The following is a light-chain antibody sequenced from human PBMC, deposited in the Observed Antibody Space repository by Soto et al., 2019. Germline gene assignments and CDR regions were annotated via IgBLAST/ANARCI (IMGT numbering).Light chain of an antibody. J-gene: IGKJ1*01. CDR3: QQYGASPET. CDR2: GTS. V-gene: IGKV3-20*01. Sequence: TQSPSSLSASIGDRVTITCQASQNITNNFSWYQHKPGQAPRLLIYGTSSRSTGIPDRFSGSGSGTDFTLAISRLETEDFAVYYCQQYGASPETFGQGTKVDIK. CDR1: QNITNN.